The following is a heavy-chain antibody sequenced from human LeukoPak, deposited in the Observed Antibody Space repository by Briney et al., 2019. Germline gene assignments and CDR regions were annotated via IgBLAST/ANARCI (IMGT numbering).Heavy chain of an antibody. V-gene: IGHV3-53*01. D-gene: IGHD5-24*01. CDR3: ARLSRDGYNKSSDY. J-gene: IGHJ4*02. CDR1: GFTVSSNY. Sequence: PGGSLRLSCVVSGFTVSSNYMSWVRQAPGKGLEWVSVIYSGGSTYYADSVKGRFTISRDNSKNTLYLQMNSLRAEDTAVYYCARLSRDGYNKSSDYWGQGTLVTVSS. CDR2: IYSGGST.